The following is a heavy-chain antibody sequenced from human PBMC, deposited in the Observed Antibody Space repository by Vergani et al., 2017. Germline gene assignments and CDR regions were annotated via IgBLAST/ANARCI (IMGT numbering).Heavy chain of an antibody. J-gene: IGHJ4*02. Sequence: QLQLQESGPGLVKPSETLSLICTVSGGSISSSSYYWGWIRQPPGKGLEWIGSIYYSGSTYYNPSLKSRVTISVDTSKNQFSLKLSSVTAADTAVYYCARQHIVVVTAIPSFDYWGQGTLVTVSS. CDR1: GGSISSSSYY. V-gene: IGHV4-39*01. CDR3: ARQHIVVVTAIPSFDY. D-gene: IGHD2-21*02. CDR2: IYYSGST.